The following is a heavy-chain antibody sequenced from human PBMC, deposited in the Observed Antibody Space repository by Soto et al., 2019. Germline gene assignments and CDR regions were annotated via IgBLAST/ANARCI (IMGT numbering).Heavy chain of an antibody. J-gene: IGHJ4*02. V-gene: IGHV3-15*01. D-gene: IGHD1-7*01. CDR2: IKSQTDGGRL. Sequence: EVQVVESGGGLVKPGGSLRLSCEVSGLPFAKVWMSWIRQAPGKGLEWVGRIKSQTDGGRLDYAAPVKGRFTISRDDSKNTLYLQMNSLKTEDTAVYYCTTSVTGTPRAIDYWGQGNLVTVSS. CDR1: GLPFAKVW. CDR3: TTSVTGTPRAIDY.